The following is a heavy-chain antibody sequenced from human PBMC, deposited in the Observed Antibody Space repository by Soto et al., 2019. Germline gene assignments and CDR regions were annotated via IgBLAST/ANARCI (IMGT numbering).Heavy chain of an antibody. V-gene: IGHV5-10-1*01. J-gene: IGHJ6*02. CDR2: IDFSDSYT. Sequence: GESLKISCKGSGYSFTNYWISWVRQMPGKGLEWMGRIDFSDSYTNYSPSFQGHVTISADKSISTAYLQWSSLKASDTAMYYCTTGIVVVIPSGMDVWGQGTTVTVSS. CDR1: GYSFTNYW. D-gene: IGHD3-22*01. CDR3: TTGIVVVIPSGMDV.